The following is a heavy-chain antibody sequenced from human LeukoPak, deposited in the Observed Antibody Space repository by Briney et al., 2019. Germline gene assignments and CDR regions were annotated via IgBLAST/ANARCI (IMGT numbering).Heavy chain of an antibody. CDR1: GFTFSSFG. Sequence: GGSLRLSCAASGFTFSSFGMYWVRQAPGKGLEWVAVISYDGSNKYYADSVKGRFTISRDNSKNTLYLQMNSLRAEDTAVYYCARVKNKGVEGAFDIWGQGTMVTVSS. V-gene: IGHV3-30*19. J-gene: IGHJ3*02. CDR3: ARVKNKGVEGAFDI. CDR2: ISYDGSNK.